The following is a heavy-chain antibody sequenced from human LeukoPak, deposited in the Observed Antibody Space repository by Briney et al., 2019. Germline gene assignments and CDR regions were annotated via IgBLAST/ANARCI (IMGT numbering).Heavy chain of an antibody. CDR3: ARGSRSSSGDY. CDR1: GFTFSIYS. CDR2: IDSSSYNI. J-gene: IGHJ4*02. V-gene: IGHV3-21*01. D-gene: IGHD6-6*01. Sequence: AGGSLRLSCAASGFTFSIYSMNWVRQAPGKGLEWVSSIDSSSYNIYYADSVKGRFTISRDNAQGSVFLQMNSLRAEDTAVYYCARGSRSSSGDYWGQGTLVTVSS.